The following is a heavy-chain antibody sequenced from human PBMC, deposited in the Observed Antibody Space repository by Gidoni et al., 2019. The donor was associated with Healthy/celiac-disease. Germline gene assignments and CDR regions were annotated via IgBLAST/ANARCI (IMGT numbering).Heavy chain of an antibody. CDR3: AREARRCSSTSCYTGGLDY. Sequence: QVQLVQSGAEVKKPGASVKVSCKASGYTLTSYYMHWVRQAPGQGLEWMGIINPSGGSTSYAQKFQGRVTMTRDTSTSTVYMELSSLRSEDTAVYYCAREARRCSSTSCYTGGLDYWGQGTLVTVSS. V-gene: IGHV1-46*01. CDR1: GYTLTSYY. J-gene: IGHJ4*02. D-gene: IGHD2-2*02. CDR2: INPSGGST.